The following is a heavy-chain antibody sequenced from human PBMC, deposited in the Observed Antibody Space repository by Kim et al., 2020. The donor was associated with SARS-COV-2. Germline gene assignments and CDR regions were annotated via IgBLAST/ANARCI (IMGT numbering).Heavy chain of an antibody. Sequence: GGDTYYANSVKGRFTFSRDDSQNGLFLQMDSLRADDTALYYCGGHGACSYGGQGTLVTVSS. J-gene: IGHJ4*02. CDR3: GGHGACSY. V-gene: IGHV3-23*01. CDR2: GGDT. D-gene: IGHD2-21*01.